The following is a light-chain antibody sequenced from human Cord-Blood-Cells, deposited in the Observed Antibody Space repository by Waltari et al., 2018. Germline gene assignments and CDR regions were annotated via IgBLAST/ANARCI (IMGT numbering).Light chain of an antibody. CDR2: EGS. Sequence: QSALPQPASVSWSPGQSITISCTGTSSDVGSYNLVSWYQQHPGKAPKLMIYEGSKRPSGVSNRFSGSKSGNTASLTISGLQAEDEADYYCCSYAGSSTFYVFGTGTKVTVL. V-gene: IGLV2-23*03. CDR3: CSYAGSSTFYV. J-gene: IGLJ1*01. CDR1: SSDVGSYNL.